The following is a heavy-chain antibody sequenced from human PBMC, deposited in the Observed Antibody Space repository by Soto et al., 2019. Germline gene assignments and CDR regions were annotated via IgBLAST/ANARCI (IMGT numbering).Heavy chain of an antibody. V-gene: IGHV4-30-2*05. CDR3: ARRYGSAFDI. Sequence: SETLSITCAVCGGSICSGGYSWSWIRQPPGKGLEWIGYIYHSGSTYYNPSLKSRVTISVDTSKNQFSLKLSSVTAADTAVYYCARRYGSAFDIWGQGTMVTVSS. J-gene: IGHJ3*02. CDR2: IYHSGST. CDR1: GGSICSGGYS. D-gene: IGHD3-10*01.